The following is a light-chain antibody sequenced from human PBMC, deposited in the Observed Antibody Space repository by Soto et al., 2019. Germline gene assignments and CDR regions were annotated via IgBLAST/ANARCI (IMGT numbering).Light chain of an antibody. J-gene: IGKJ4*01. Sequence: DIVLTQSPATLSLSPGERATLSCRASQSVSSYLGWYQQRPGQAPRLLIYDASNRATGIPARFSGSGSGTDFTLTISSLEPEDFAVYYCQQRSSWPPTFGGGTKVESK. CDR1: QSVSSY. CDR2: DAS. CDR3: QQRSSWPPT. V-gene: IGKV3-11*01.